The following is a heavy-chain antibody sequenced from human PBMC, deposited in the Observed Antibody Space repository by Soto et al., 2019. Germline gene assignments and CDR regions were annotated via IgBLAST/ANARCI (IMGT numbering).Heavy chain of an antibody. V-gene: IGHV3-21*01. Sequence: GGSLRLSCAASGFTFSSYSMNWVRQAPGKGLEWVSSISSSSSYIYYADSVKGRFTISRDNAKNSLYLQMNSLRAEDTAVYYCALEYSGYDFSNRRWDAFDIWGQGTMVTVSS. CDR1: GFTFSSYS. CDR3: ALEYSGYDFSNRRWDAFDI. D-gene: IGHD5-12*01. CDR2: ISSSSSYI. J-gene: IGHJ3*02.